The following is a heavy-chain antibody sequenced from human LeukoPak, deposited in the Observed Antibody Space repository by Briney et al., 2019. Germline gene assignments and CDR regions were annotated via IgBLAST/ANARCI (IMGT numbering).Heavy chain of an antibody. CDR1: GITFGTYP. CDR3: AKVHLPIGDSSGYAKFDN. D-gene: IGHD3-22*01. Sequence: GGSLRLSCAASGITFGTYPMSWVRQAPGKGLEWVSAMSGSGASIYYADSVKGRFTISRGNSKNTLYLQMNSLRAEDTAVYFCAKVHLPIGDSSGYAKFDNWGQGTLVIVSS. CDR2: MSGSGASI. J-gene: IGHJ4*02. V-gene: IGHV3-23*01.